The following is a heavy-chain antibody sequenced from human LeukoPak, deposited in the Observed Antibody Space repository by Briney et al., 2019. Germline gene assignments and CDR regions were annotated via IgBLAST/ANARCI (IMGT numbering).Heavy chain of an antibody. D-gene: IGHD2-15*01. CDR3: ARQDMAPYYYYGMDV. V-gene: IGHV4-59*08. Sequence: KPSETLSLTCTVSGGSISSYYWSWIRQPPGKGLEWIGYIYYSGSTNYNPSLKSRVTISVDTSKNQFSLKLSSVTAADTAVYYCARQDMAPYYYYGMDVWGQGTTVTVSS. J-gene: IGHJ6*02. CDR1: GGSISSYY. CDR2: IYYSGST.